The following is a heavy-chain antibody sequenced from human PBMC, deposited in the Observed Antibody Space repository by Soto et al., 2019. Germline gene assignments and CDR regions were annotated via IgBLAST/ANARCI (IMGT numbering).Heavy chain of an antibody. Sequence: SETLSLTCAVYGGSFSGYYWSWIRQPPGKGLEWIGEINHSGSTNYNPSLKSRVTISVDTSKNQFSLKLSSVTAADTAVYYCARVLGYSSQQALDHRTKRLRYMDVWGKGTTVTVSS. CDR3: ARVLGYSSQQALDHRTKRLRYMDV. CDR2: INHSGST. J-gene: IGHJ6*03. CDR1: GGSFSGYY. D-gene: IGHD6-13*01. V-gene: IGHV4-34*01.